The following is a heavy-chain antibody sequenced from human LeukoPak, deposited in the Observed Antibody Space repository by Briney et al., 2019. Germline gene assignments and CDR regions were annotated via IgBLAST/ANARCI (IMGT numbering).Heavy chain of an antibody. V-gene: IGHV3-21*01. CDR2: ISSSWSYI. Sequence: GGSLRLSCAASGFTFSSYCMHWASQAPGKGLEWVSSISSSWSYIYYADSVKGRFTISRDNAKHSLYLQMNSQRAEHAPVFLCARGGEREYYDSSGYFDYWGQGTLVTVSS. J-gene: IGHJ4*02. CDR3: ARGGEREYYDSSGYFDY. CDR1: GFTFSSYC. D-gene: IGHD3-22*01.